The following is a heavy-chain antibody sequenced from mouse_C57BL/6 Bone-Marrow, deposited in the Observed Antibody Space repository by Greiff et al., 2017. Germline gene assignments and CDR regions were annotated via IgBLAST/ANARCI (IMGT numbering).Heavy chain of an antibody. CDR2: ILPGSGST. CDR3: ARRGACDGNPDYFDY. J-gene: IGHJ2*01. CDR1: GYTFTGYW. D-gene: IGHD2-1*01. Sequence: LVESGAELMKPGASVKLSCKATGYTFTGYWIEWVKQRPGHGLEWIGEILPGSGSTNYNEKFKGKATFTADTSSNTAYMQLSSLTTEDSAIYYGARRGACDGNPDYFDYWGQGTTLTVPS. V-gene: IGHV1-9*01.